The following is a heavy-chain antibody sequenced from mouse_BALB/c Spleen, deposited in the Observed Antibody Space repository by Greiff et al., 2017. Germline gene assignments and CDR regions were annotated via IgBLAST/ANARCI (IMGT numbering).Heavy chain of an antibody. CDR1: GFTFSSYA. D-gene: IGHD2-4*01. CDR3: ARLKDDYKGFAY. V-gene: IGHV5-9-1*01. Sequence: EVMLVESGGGLVKPGGSLKLSCAASGFTFSSYAMSWVRQTPEKRLEWVATISSGGSYTYYPDSVKGRFTISRDNAKNTLYLQMSSLRSEDTAMYYCARLKDDYKGFAYWGQGTLVTVSA. CDR2: ISSGGSYT. J-gene: IGHJ3*01.